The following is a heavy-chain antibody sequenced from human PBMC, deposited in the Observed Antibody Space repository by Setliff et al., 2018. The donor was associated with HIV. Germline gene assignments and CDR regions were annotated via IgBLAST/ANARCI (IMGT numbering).Heavy chain of an antibody. Sequence: SETLSLTCAVSGYSIGRGYYWGWTRQPPGKGLEWIGSIYHSGNTYYNPSLKSPVSISVDTAKNQFSLKLISVTAADTGVYYCASFLVGGSYYYFDSWGQGTLVTVSS. J-gene: IGHJ4*02. D-gene: IGHD1-26*01. CDR3: ASFLVGGSYYYFDS. V-gene: IGHV4-38-2*01. CDR1: GYSIGRGYY. CDR2: IYHSGNT.